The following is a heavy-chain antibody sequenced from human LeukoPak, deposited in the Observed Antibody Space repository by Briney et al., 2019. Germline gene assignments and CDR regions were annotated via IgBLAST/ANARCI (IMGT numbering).Heavy chain of an antibody. V-gene: IGHV4-34*01. CDR3: ARAPPYYYGSGSYFYY. CDR2: IKQSGSP. D-gene: IGHD3-10*01. J-gene: IGHJ4*02. Sequence: SETLSLTCSVYCGSFSGYYCSSVRQPPGSGLGSLGEIKQSGSPNSNPSLKSRVTITVDTSKTQFSLKLSSVTAADTAVYYCARAPPYYYGSGSYFYYWGQGTLVTVSS. CDR1: CGSFSGYY.